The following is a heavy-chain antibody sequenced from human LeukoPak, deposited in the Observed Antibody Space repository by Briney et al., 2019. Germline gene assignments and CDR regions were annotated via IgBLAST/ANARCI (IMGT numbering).Heavy chain of an antibody. CDR1: GFTFSSYG. D-gene: IGHD2-2*01. V-gene: IGHV3-30*18. J-gene: IGHJ5*02. CDR2: ISYDGSNK. Sequence: SGGSLRLSCAASGFTFSSYGMHWVRQAPGKGLEWVAVISYDGSNKYYADSVKGRFTISRDNSKNTLYLQMNSLRAEDTAVYYCAKDRYQLLSRAGLDPWGQGTLVTVSS. CDR3: AKDRYQLLSRAGLDP.